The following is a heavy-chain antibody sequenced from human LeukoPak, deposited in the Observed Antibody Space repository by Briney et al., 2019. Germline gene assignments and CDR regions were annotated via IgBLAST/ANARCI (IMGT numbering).Heavy chain of an antibody. Sequence: SSVKVSCKASGGTFSSYAISWVRQAPGQGLEWMGRIIPIFGTANYAQKFQGRVTITTDESTSTAYMELSSLRSEDTAVYYCARMGHGYSFDDAFDIWGQGTMVTVSS. V-gene: IGHV1-69*05. CDR3: ARMGHGYSFDDAFDI. J-gene: IGHJ3*02. CDR2: IIPIFGTA. CDR1: GGTFSSYA. D-gene: IGHD5-18*01.